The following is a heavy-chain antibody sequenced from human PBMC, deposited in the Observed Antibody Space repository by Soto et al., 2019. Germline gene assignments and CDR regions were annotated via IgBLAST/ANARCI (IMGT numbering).Heavy chain of an antibody. D-gene: IGHD2-2*01. V-gene: IGHV1-18*04. J-gene: IGHJ6*02. CDR3: ARDQIVVVPAAPYGMDV. Sequence: ASVKVSCKASGYTFTSYGISWVRQAPGQGLEWMGWISAYNGNTNYAQKLQGRVTMTTDTSTSTAYMELRSLRSDDTAVYYCARDQIVVVPAAPYGMDVWGQGATVTVSS. CDR2: ISAYNGNT. CDR1: GYTFTSYG.